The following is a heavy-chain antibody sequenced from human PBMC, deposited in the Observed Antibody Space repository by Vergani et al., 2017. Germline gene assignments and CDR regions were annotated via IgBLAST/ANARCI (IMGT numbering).Heavy chain of an antibody. D-gene: IGHD2-2*01. J-gene: IGHJ4*02. CDR2: INSDGDST. CDR3: ASVGVVPAAWYYFDD. CDR1: GFTFSNYW. Sequence: EVQLVESGGVVVQPGGSLRLSCTASGFTFSNYWMQWVRQAPGKGLMWVSRINSDGDSTSYADSVKGRFTISRDNAKNSLYLQMNSLRAEDTAVYYCASVGVVPAAWYYFDDWGQGTLVTVSS. V-gene: IGHV3-74*02.